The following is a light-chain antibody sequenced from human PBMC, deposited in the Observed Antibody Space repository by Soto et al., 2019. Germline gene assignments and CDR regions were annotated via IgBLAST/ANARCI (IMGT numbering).Light chain of an antibody. J-gene: IGKJ1*01. V-gene: IGKV3-15*01. CDR1: QSVFSS. CDR3: QQYNNWPRT. CDR2: GAA. Sequence: EIVMTQSPDTLSVSPGERATLSCRASQSVFSSLAWYQQRPGQAPRLLIYGAATRATGIPARFSGSGSGTEFTLTISSLQSEDFAVYYCQQYNNWPRTFGQGTKVDIK.